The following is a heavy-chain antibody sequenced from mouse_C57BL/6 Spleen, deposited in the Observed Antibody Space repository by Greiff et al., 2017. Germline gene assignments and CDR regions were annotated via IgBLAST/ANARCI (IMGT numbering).Heavy chain of an antibody. D-gene: IGHD2-5*01. Sequence: EVQVVESGGGLVKPGGSLKLSCAASGFTFSSYAMSWVRQTPEKRLEWVATISDGGSYTYYPDNVKGRFTIYRDNAKNNLYLQMSHLKSEDTAMYYCARGPYYSNYEGGMDYWGQGTSVTVSS. CDR2: ISDGGSYT. V-gene: IGHV5-4*01. J-gene: IGHJ4*01. CDR3: ARGPYYSNYEGGMDY. CDR1: GFTFSSYA.